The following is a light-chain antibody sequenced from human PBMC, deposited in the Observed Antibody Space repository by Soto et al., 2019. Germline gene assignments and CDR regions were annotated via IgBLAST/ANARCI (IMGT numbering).Light chain of an antibody. Sequence: EIVLTQSPVTMSLSPGERATLSCRASQTLSRLYLSWFQQKPGQAPRLLIYGTSTRATGIPVRFSGSGSGTDFTLTISSLQPEDFAVYFCHQDFNSPWTFGQGTKVEIK. CDR3: HQDFNSPWT. J-gene: IGKJ1*01. V-gene: IGKV3D-7*01. CDR2: GTS. CDR1: QTLSRLY.